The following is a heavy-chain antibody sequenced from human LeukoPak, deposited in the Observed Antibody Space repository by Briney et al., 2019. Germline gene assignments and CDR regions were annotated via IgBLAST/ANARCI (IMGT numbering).Heavy chain of an antibody. CDR3: ARLGYCSGGSCYHWFDP. Sequence: ASVKVSCKASGYTFTSYGISWVRQAPGQGLEWMGWISAYNGNTNYAQKLQGRVTMTTDTSTSTAYMELRSLRSDDTAVYYCARLGYCSGGSCYHWFDPWGQGTLVTVSS. CDR2: ISAYNGNT. D-gene: IGHD2-15*01. V-gene: IGHV1-18*01. CDR1: GYTFTSYG. J-gene: IGHJ5*02.